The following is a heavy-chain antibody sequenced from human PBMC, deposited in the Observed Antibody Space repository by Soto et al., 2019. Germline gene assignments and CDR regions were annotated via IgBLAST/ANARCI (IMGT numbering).Heavy chain of an antibody. J-gene: IGHJ2*01. Sequence: QVQLQQWGAGPLRPLETLSLTCGVSGGSFSGYYWAWIRQSPGKGLELIGEINDRGSINYNPSLKSRVSISVVTSKNHYSLNLRSVTAADTAVYYCARESHDILTGPPWVWYFDLWGRGTLVTVSS. V-gene: IGHV4-34*01. D-gene: IGHD3-9*01. CDR1: GGSFSGYY. CDR3: ARESHDILTGPPWVWYFDL. CDR2: INDRGSI.